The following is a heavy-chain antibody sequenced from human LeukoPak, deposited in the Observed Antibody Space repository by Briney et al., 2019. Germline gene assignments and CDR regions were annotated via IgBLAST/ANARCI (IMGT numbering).Heavy chain of an antibody. D-gene: IGHD3-22*01. CDR1: GGSISSSSYY. V-gene: IGHV4-39*07. J-gene: IGHJ6*03. CDR3: ARDGGYYDSSSYYYYMDV. CDR2: INHSGST. Sequence: SETLSLTCTVSGGSISSSSYYWSWIRQPPGKGLEWIGEINHSGSTNYNPSLKSRVTISVDTSKNQFSLKLSSVTAADTAVYYCARDGGYYDSSSYYYYMDVWGKGTTVTVSS.